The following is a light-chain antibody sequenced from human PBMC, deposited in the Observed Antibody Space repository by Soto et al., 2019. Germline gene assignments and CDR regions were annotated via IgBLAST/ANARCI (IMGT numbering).Light chain of an antibody. J-gene: IGKJ4*01. CDR3: QQRSNWPLT. Sequence: EIMVTQSPYTLSVSPGERATLSFRASQSVSGNLAWYQQKPGQAPRLLIYDTSTRATGIPARFSGSGSGTDFTLTISSLEPEDFAVYYCQQRSNWPLTFGGGTKVDI. CDR1: QSVSGN. V-gene: IGKV3-11*01. CDR2: DTS.